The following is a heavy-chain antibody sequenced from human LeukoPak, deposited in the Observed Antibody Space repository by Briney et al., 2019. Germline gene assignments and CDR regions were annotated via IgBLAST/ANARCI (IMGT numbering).Heavy chain of an antibody. D-gene: IGHD2-2*01. CDR3: AKRSSTSCPGCALGAGYFDY. Sequence: SGGSLRLSCAAAGLNFSDYYMSWIRQTPGKGLEWVSSISPSGITKYYVDSVKGRFTISRDKATNSLFLQMNSLRAEDTAVYYCAKRSSTSCPGCALGAGYFDYWGQGTLVTVSS. J-gene: IGHJ4*02. V-gene: IGHV3-11*01. CDR2: ISPSGITK. CDR1: GLNFSDYY.